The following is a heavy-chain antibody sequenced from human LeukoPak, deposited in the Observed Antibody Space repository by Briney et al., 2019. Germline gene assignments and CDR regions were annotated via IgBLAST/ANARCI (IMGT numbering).Heavy chain of an antibody. D-gene: IGHD3-10*01. J-gene: IGHJ3*02. CDR2: INPSGGST. V-gene: IGHV1-46*01. CDR3: ARHLMVRGVIIMRGDAFDI. CDR1: GYTFTSYY. Sequence: ASVKVSCKASGYTFTSYYMHWVRQAPGQGLEWMGIINPSGGSTSYAQKFQGRVTMTRDMSTSTDYMELSSLRSEDTAVYYCARHLMVRGVIIMRGDAFDIWGQGTMVTVSS.